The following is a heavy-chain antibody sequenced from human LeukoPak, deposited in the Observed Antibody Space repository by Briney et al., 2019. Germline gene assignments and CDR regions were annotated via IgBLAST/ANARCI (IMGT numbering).Heavy chain of an antibody. CDR3: ARNSVAGTGNY. J-gene: IGHJ4*02. CDR1: EFTFSDYY. CDR2: ISRSSSYT. Sequence: PGGSLRLSCVASEFTFSDYYMSWIRQAPGKGLEWISCISRSSSYTDYADSVKGRFTISRDNSKNTVYLQMNSLRPEDTAVYYCARNSVAGTGNYWGQGTLVTVSS. V-gene: IGHV3-11*03. D-gene: IGHD6-19*01.